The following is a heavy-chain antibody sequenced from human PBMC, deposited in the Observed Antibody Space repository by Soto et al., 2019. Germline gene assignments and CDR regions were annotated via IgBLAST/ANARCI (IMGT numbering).Heavy chain of an antibody. Sequence: QVQLVESGGGVVQPGRSLRLSCAASGFTFSNFGMHWVRQTPGKGLEWVAVISYDGSHEFYTDSVTGRFTISRDNSKNTLYLQMNSLKTEDTAMYYCAKDPTLGTIGSHFLDNWFDPWGQGALVTVSS. J-gene: IGHJ5*02. D-gene: IGHD2-8*01. CDR1: GFTFSNFG. CDR3: AKDPTLGTIGSHFLDNWFDP. CDR2: ISYDGSHE. V-gene: IGHV3-30*18.